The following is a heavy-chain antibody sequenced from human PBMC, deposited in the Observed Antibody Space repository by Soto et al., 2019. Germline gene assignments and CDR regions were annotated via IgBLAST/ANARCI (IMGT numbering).Heavy chain of an antibody. J-gene: IGHJ6*02. CDR3: ARVRVSAGNYYYYGMDV. D-gene: IGHD2-21*02. CDR1: VFTFSDYY. CDR2: ISSSSSYT. V-gene: IGHV3-11*06. Sequence: PWWSLRLSCSASVFTFSDYYMSWIRQAPGKGLEWVSYISSSSSYTNYADSVKGRFTISRDNAKNSLYLQMNSLRAEDTAVYYCARVRVSAGNYYYYGMDVWGQGTTVTVSS.